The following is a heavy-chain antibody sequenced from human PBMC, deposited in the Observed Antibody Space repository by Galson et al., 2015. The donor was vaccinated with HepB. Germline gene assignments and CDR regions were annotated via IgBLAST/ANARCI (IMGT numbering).Heavy chain of an antibody. V-gene: IGHV1-3*01. Sequence: SVKVSCKASGYSFTTYAMHWVRQAPGQRLEWMGWLNVGNGNTKSSQKFQGRVTITRDTSASTVYMELSSLRSEDTAAYYCARDALRLRSHAGVDIVVPIVYYGMDVWGQGTTVTVSS. CDR2: LNVGNGNT. CDR3: ARDALRLRSHAGVDIVVPIVYYGMDV. J-gene: IGHJ6*02. CDR1: GYSFTTYA. D-gene: IGHD5-12*01.